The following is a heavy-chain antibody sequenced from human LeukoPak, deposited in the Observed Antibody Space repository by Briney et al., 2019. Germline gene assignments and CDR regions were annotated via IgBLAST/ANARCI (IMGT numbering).Heavy chain of an antibody. CDR1: GGSISSGDYY. J-gene: IGHJ4*02. CDR3: ARVGYGSGSYSDY. CDR2: IYYSGST. V-gene: IGHV4-30-4*08. Sequence: SETLSLTCTVSGGSISSGDYYWSWIRQPPGKGLEWIGYIYYSGSTYYNPSLKSRVTISVDTSKNQFSLKLSSVTAADTAVYYCARVGYGSGSYSDYWGQGTLVTVSS. D-gene: IGHD3-10*01.